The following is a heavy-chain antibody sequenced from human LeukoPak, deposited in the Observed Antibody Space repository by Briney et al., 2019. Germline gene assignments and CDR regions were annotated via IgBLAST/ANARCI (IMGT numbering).Heavy chain of an antibody. V-gene: IGHV3-21*01. CDR3: ARLPGVVVVPTYHWYFDL. CDR2: ISGSHSYI. J-gene: IGHJ2*01. CDR1: GFTFSSYS. D-gene: IGHD2-15*01. Sequence: GGSLRLSCAASGFTFSSYSMIWVRQAPGKGLEWVSSISGSHSYIYYADSVKGRFTISRDNAENSLYLQMNSLRAEDAAVYYCARLPGVVVVPTYHWYFDLWGRGTLVTVSS.